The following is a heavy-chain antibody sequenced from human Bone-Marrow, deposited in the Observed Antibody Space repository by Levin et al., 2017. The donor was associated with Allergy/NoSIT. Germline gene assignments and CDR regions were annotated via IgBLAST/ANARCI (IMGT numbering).Heavy chain of an antibody. CDR1: GFTFSTYS. V-gene: IGHV3-21*01. D-gene: IGHD5-12*01. Sequence: KAGGSLRLSCAASGFTFSTYSMNWVRQAPGKGLDWVSSITSSSSYIYYADSVKGRFTISRDNAKNSLYLQMNSLRVEDTAVYYCARGLDYSGLPWGQGTLVTVSS. CDR3: ARGLDYSGLP. CDR2: ITSSSSYI. J-gene: IGHJ5*02.